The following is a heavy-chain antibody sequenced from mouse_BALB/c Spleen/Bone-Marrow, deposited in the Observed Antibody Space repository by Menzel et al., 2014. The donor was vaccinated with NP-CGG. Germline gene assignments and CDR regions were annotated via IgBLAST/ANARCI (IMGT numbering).Heavy chain of an antibody. V-gene: IGHV1S81*02. CDR1: GYTFTSYW. Sequence: QVQLQQSGAELVKPGASVKLSCTASGYTFTSYWMHWVKQRPGQGLEWIGEINPSNGRTNYNEKFKSKATLTVDKSSSTAYMQLSSLTSEDSAVYYCARRATTVVATDYWGQGTTLTVSS. J-gene: IGHJ2*01. CDR3: ARRATTVVATDY. CDR2: INPSNGRT. D-gene: IGHD1-1*01.